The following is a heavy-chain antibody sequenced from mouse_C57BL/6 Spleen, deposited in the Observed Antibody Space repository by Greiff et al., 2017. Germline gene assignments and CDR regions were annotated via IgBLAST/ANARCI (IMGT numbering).Heavy chain of an antibody. V-gene: IGHV1-61*01. CDR3: ATTAQATYYAMDY. CDR1: GYTFTSYW. D-gene: IGHD3-2*02. J-gene: IGHJ4*01. CDR2: IYPSDSET. Sequence: QVQLQQPGAELVRPGSSVKLSCKASGYTFTSYWMDWVKQRPGKGLEWIGNIYPSDSETHYNQKFKDKATLTVDKSSSTAYMQLSSLTSEDSAVYYCATTAQATYYAMDYWGQGTSVTVSA.